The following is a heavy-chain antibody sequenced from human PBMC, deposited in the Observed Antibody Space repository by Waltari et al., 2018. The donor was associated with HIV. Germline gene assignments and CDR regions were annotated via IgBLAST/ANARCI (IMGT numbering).Heavy chain of an antibody. CDR1: VFTFSNAW. CDR2: IKSKTDGGTT. V-gene: IGHV3-15*01. D-gene: IGHD6-19*01. J-gene: IGHJ5*02. CDR3: TTTDSSVWFDP. Sequence: EVQLVESGGGLVKPGGSLRLSCAASVFTFSNAWMSWVRQAPGKGLEWVGRIKSKTDGGTTDYAAPVKGRFTISRDDSKNTLYLQMNSLKTEDTAVYYCTTTDSSVWFDPWGQGTLVTVSS.